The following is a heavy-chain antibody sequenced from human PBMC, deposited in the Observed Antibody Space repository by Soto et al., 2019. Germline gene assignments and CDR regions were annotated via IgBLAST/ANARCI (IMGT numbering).Heavy chain of an antibody. J-gene: IGHJ4*02. V-gene: IGHV3-74*01. Sequence: PGGSLRLSCAVAGYTFANHWMHWVRQAPGKGLEWVSRMNSDGSLINYADSVKGRFTVSRDNARNTLYLQMNSLRVEDTAVYYCARGAPLGSPRKSIAAPVGWYYFDYWGQGTLVTVSS. CDR1: GYTFANHW. D-gene: IGHD6-6*01. CDR3: ARGAPLGSPRKSIAAPVGWYYFDY. CDR2: MNSDGSLI.